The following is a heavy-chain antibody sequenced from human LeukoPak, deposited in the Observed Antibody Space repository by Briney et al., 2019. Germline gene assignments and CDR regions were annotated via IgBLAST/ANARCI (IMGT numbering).Heavy chain of an antibody. CDR3: AGMVYSSTWFDM. Sequence: GGCLRHSSAVSGFTPTTNYMSWVRHVPGEGREWVSVIYAGGNTYYAESVKERSTISRDNPRTTLYLQWKSLRGGDTAVYSCAGMVYSSTWFDMWGEGALGTVS. D-gene: IGHD6-13*01. V-gene: IGHV3-66*01. CDR2: IYAGGNT. CDR1: GFTPTTNY. J-gene: IGHJ5*02.